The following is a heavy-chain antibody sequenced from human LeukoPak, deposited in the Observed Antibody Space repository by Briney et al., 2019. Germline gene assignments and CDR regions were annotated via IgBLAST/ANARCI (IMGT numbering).Heavy chain of an antibody. Sequence: ASVKVSCKASGYTFTSYGISWVRQAPGQGLEWMGWISAYSGDTNYAQKFQGRATMTTDTSTSTAYMELRSLRSDDTAVYYCARLALGATSYYYYYGMDVWGQGTTVTVSS. V-gene: IGHV1-18*01. CDR2: ISAYSGDT. CDR1: GYTFTSYG. D-gene: IGHD1-26*01. CDR3: ARLALGATSYYYYYGMDV. J-gene: IGHJ6*02.